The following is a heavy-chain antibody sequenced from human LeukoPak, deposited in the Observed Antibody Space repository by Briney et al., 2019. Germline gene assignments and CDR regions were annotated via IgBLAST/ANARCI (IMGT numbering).Heavy chain of an antibody. CDR2: ISAYNGNT. Sequence: ASVKVSCKASGYTLTSYGISGVRQAPGQGLEWMGWISAYNGNTNYAQKLQGRVTMTPDTSTSTAYMELRRLRTDDTAVYYCARDGASGYKQAYYMDVCGKGTTVTVSS. CDR3: ARDGASGYKQAYYMDV. D-gene: IGHD5-12*01. J-gene: IGHJ6*03. CDR1: GYTLTSYG. V-gene: IGHV1-18*01.